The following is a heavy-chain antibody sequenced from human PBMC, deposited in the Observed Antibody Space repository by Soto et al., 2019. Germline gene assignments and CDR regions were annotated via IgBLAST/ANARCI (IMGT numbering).Heavy chain of an antibody. CDR3: ARSVELRYFDWPLYGMDV. D-gene: IGHD3-9*01. Sequence: ASVKVSCKASGYTFTSYAMHWVRQAPGQRLEWMGWINAGNGNTKYSQKFQGRVTITRDTSASTAYMELSSLRSEDTAVYYCARSVELRYFDWPLYGMDVWGQGTTVTVSS. J-gene: IGHJ6*02. CDR2: INAGNGNT. CDR1: GYTFTSYA. V-gene: IGHV1-3*01.